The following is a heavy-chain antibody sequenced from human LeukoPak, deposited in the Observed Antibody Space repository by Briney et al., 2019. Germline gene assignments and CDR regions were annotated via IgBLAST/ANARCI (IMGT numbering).Heavy chain of an antibody. CDR2: IYTSGST. CDR3: ARLHWELPDY. Sequence: PSQTLSLTCTVSGGSISSGSYYWSWIRQPAGKGLEWIGRIYTSGSTNYNPSLKSRVTISVDTSKNQFSLKLSSVTAADTAVYYCARLHWELPDYWGQGTLVTVSS. V-gene: IGHV4-61*02. J-gene: IGHJ4*02. D-gene: IGHD1-26*01. CDR1: GGSISSGSYY.